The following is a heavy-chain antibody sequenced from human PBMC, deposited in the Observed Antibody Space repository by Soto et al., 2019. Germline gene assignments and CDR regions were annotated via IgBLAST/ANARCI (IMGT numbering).Heavy chain of an antibody. CDR2: ISWNSGSI. CDR1: GFTFDDYA. V-gene: IGHV3-9*01. CDR3: AKDGPFYSSSSPLHYYYYYMDV. J-gene: IGHJ6*03. Sequence: GGSLRLSCAASGFTFDDYAMHWVRQAPGKGLEWVSGISWNSGSIGYADSVKGRFTISRDNAKNSLYLQMNSLRAEDTALYYCAKDGPFYSSSSPLHYYYYYMDVWGKGTTVTVSS. D-gene: IGHD6-6*01.